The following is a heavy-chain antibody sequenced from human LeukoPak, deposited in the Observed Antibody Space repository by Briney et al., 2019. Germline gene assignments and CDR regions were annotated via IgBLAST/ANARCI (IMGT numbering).Heavy chain of an antibody. D-gene: IGHD3-10*01. V-gene: IGHV4-59*01. CDR1: GGSIRGYY. CDR2: IYSSGST. J-gene: IGHJ6*03. CDR3: ARVFDSGSQAYFYYMDV. Sequence: SSETLSLTCNVSGGSIRGYYWSWIRQPPGKGLEWIGYIYSSGSTNYNPSLKSRVTMSVDTSKNQFSLKVSSVTAADTAVYYCARVFDSGSQAYFYYMDVWGKGTTVTISS.